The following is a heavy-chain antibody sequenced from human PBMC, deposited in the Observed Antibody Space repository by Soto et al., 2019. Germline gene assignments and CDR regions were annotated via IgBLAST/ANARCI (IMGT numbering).Heavy chain of an antibody. D-gene: IGHD2-21*02. CDR2: IWYDGSNK. Sequence: QVQLVESGGGVVQPGRSLRLSCAASGFTFSSYGMHWVRQAPGKGLEWVAVIWYDGSNKYYADSVKARFTISRDNSKNTLYLQMNSLRAEDTAVYYCARDWSGGGNSVNDYWGQGTLVTVSS. V-gene: IGHV3-33*01. CDR3: ARDWSGGGNSVNDY. J-gene: IGHJ4*02. CDR1: GFTFSSYG.